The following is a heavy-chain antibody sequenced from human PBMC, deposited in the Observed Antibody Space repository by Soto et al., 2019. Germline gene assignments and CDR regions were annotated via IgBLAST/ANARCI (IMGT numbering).Heavy chain of an antibody. Sequence: AAWKVPCKASGYTFPTYVISWVQQPPGQGLEWMGWSSDYNGNTNYAQKLQGRVTMTTDTSTSTAYMELRSLSSDDTAVYYCARESGSYYFDYWGQGTLVTSPQ. D-gene: IGHD1-26*01. CDR2: SSDYNGNT. J-gene: IGHJ4*02. CDR1: GYTFPTYV. V-gene: IGHV1-18*04. CDR3: ARESGSYYFDY.